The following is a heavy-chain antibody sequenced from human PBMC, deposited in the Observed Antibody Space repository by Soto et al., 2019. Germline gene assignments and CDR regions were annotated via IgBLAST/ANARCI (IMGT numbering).Heavy chain of an antibody. D-gene: IGHD1-26*01. CDR2: IYYTGST. CDR1: GGSISSGDYY. CDR3: ARVRSPLPAQIDY. V-gene: IGHV4-30-4*01. Sequence: SETLSLTCTVSGGSISSGDYYWSWIRQPPGKGLECIGYIYYTGSTYYNPSLNSRLTISVDTSKNQFSLKLSSVTAADTAVYYCARVRSPLPAQIDYWGQGXLVTVSS. J-gene: IGHJ4*02.